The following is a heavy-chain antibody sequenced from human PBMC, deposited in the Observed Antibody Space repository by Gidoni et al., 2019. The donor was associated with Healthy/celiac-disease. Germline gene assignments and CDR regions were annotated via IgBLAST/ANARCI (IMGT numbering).Heavy chain of an antibody. V-gene: IGHV1-2*02. CDR2: INPNSGGT. Sequence: QVQLVQSGAEVKKPGASVKVSCKASGYTFTGYYMHWVRQAPGQGLEWMGWINPNSGGTNYAQKFQGRVTMTRDTSISTAYMELSRLRSDDTAVYYCARDHDYGDYVYGTTIDIWGQGTMVTVSS. CDR1: GYTFTGYY. D-gene: IGHD4-17*01. J-gene: IGHJ3*02. CDR3: ARDHDYGDYVYGTTIDI.